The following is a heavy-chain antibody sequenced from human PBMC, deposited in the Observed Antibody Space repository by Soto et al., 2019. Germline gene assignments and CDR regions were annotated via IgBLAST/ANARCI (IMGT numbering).Heavy chain of an antibody. D-gene: IGHD6-6*01. CDR1: GFTFSSYA. V-gene: IGHV3-30-3*01. Sequence: GGSLRLSCAASGFTFSSYAMHWVRQAPGKGLEWVAVISYDGSNKYYADSVKGRFTISRDNSKNTLYLQMNSLRAEDTAVYYCARDSRAARPLYYYGMDVWGQGTTVTVSS. CDR2: ISYDGSNK. CDR3: ARDSRAARPLYYYGMDV. J-gene: IGHJ6*02.